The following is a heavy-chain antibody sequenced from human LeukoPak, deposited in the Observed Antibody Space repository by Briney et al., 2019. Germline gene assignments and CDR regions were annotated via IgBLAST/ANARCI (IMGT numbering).Heavy chain of an antibody. CDR2: ISPYKGDR. CDR3: ATEGGWQPTDYGDNVY. V-gene: IGHV1-18*01. Sequence: ASVKLSCKASGGTFNRLALTWVRQAPGQGLEWMGWISPYKGDRNYAQSLQGRVTMTTDTSTSTAYMEVRSLRSDDTAVYYCATEGGWQPTDYGDNVYWGQGTLVTVSS. J-gene: IGHJ4*02. CDR1: GGTFNRLA. D-gene: IGHD4-17*01.